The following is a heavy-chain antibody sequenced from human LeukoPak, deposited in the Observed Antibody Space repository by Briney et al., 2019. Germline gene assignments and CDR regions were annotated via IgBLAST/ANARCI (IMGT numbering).Heavy chain of an antibody. CDR1: GFTFSSYS. V-gene: IGHV3-21*04. CDR3: ARWIVVAVAATPYTPMDRRQYFDY. Sequence: GGSLRLSCAASGFTFSSYSINWVRQAPGKGLEWVSSISSSSSYIYYADSVKGRFTISRDNAKNSLYLQMNSLRAEDTALYYCARWIVVAVAATPYTPMDRRQYFDYWGQGTLVTVSS. D-gene: IGHD2-15*01. CDR2: ISSSSSYI. J-gene: IGHJ4*02.